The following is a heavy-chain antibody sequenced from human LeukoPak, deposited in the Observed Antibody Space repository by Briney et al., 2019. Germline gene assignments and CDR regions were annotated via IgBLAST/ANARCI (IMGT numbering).Heavy chain of an antibody. CDR2: IYYGGST. D-gene: IGHD6-19*01. Sequence: SETLSLTCTVSGGSISAYYWSWIRQPPGKGLEWIGYIYYGGSTNYNPSLKSRVTISVDTSKNQFSLKLSSVTAADTAMYYCARDGRIAVAGFYYYYGMDVWGQGTTVTVSS. CDR1: GGSISAYY. CDR3: ARDGRIAVAGFYYYYGMDV. V-gene: IGHV4-59*01. J-gene: IGHJ6*02.